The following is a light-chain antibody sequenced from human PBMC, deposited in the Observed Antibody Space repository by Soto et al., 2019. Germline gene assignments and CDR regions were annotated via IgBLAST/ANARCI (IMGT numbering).Light chain of an antibody. CDR1: SGHSSYA. CDR3: QTWGTGILV. J-gene: IGLJ2*01. Sequence: QSVLTQSPSASASLGASVKLTCTLSSGHSSYAIAWHQQQPEKGPRYLMKLNSDGSHSKGDGIPDRFSGSSSGAERYLTISSLQSEDEADYYCQTWGTGILVFFGGTKLTVL. CDR2: LNSDGSH. V-gene: IGLV4-69*01.